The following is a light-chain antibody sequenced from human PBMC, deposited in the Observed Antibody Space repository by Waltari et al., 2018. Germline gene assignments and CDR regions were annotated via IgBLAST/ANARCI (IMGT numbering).Light chain of an antibody. CDR1: ESLLFSDGKTY. CDR3: MQSLQRPYT. V-gene: IGKV2D-29*01. CDR2: EVS. Sequence: EIVMTQTPVSLSVTPGQPASLPCKSSESLLFSDGKTYFQWYLQKPGQPPQLLIYEVSNLFSGVPDRFSGSGSGTDFTLNISRVEAEDVGVYYCMQSLQRPYTFGGGTKVEIK. J-gene: IGKJ4*01.